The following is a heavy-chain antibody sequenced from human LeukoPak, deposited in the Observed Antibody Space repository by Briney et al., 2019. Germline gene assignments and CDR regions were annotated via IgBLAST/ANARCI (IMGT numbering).Heavy chain of an antibody. V-gene: IGHV3-23*01. D-gene: IGHD4-17*01. CDR2: ISGSGGST. CDR1: GFTFISYA. CDR3: AKDAVTTVYGDWCDP. J-gene: IGHJ5*02. Sequence: GGSLRLSCAASGFTFISYAMSWVRQAPGKGLEWVSAISGSGGSTYYADSVKGRFTLSRDNSKNTLYLQMTSLRAEDTAVYYCAKDAVTTVYGDWCDPWGQGTLVTVSS.